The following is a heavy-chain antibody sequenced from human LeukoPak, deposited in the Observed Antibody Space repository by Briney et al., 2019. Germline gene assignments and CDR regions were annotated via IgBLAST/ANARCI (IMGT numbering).Heavy chain of an antibody. J-gene: IGHJ3*02. CDR3: ARRDGYNSRDAFDI. CDR2: IYYSGST. Sequence: PSETLYLTCTVSGGSISSYYWSWIRQPPGKGLEWIGYIYYSGSTNYNPSLKSRVTISVDTSKNQFSLKLSSVTAADTAVYYCARRDGYNSRDAFDIWGQGTMVTVSS. D-gene: IGHD5-24*01. V-gene: IGHV4-59*08. CDR1: GGSISSYY.